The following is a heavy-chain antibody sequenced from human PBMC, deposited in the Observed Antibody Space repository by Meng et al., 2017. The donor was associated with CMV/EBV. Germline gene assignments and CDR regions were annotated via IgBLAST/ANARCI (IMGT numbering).Heavy chain of an antibody. CDR3: ARSRTPRGKAAEMDV. CDR2: IYSGGST. Sequence: GGSLRLSCAASGFTVSSNYMSWVRQAPGKGLEWVSVIYSGGSTYYADSVKGRFTISRDNSKNTLYLQMNSLRAEDTAVYYCARSRTPRGKAAEMDVWGQGTTVTVSS. D-gene: IGHD6-25*01. V-gene: IGHV3-53*01. CDR1: GFTVSSNY. J-gene: IGHJ6*02.